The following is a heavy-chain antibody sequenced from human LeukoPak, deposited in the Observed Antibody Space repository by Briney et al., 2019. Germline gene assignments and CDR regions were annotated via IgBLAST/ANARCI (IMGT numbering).Heavy chain of an antibody. J-gene: IGHJ5*02. Sequence: QAGGSLRLSCAASGFTFSSYAMSWVRQAPGKGLEWVSAISGSGGSTYYADSVKGRFTISRDNSKSTLYLQMNSLRAEDTAVYYCAKSTIAGFRPGWFDPWGQGTLVTVSS. D-gene: IGHD6-13*01. V-gene: IGHV3-23*01. CDR2: ISGSGGST. CDR1: GFTFSSYA. CDR3: AKSTIAGFRPGWFDP.